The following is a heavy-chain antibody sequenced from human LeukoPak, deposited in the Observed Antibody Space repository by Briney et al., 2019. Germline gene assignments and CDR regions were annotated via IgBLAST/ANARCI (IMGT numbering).Heavy chain of an antibody. Sequence: GGSLRLSCAASGFTFSSYSMNWVRQAPGKGLEWVSYISSSSSTIYYADSVKGRFTISRDNAKNSLYLQMNSLRAEDTAVYYCARGGAAAGIYAFDIWGQGTMVTVSS. CDR3: ARGGAAAGIYAFDI. CDR1: GFTFSSYS. D-gene: IGHD6-13*01. V-gene: IGHV3-48*01. CDR2: ISSSSSTI. J-gene: IGHJ3*02.